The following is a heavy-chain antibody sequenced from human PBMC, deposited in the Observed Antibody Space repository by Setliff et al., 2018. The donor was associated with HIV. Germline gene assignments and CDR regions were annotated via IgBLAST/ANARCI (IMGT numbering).Heavy chain of an antibody. CDR1: GGSFSGYY. V-gene: IGHV4-34*01. Sequence: PSETLSLTCAVDGGSFSGYYWSWIRQPPGKGLEWIGEINHSGSTYYNPSLKSRVTISVDTSKNQFSLKLSSVTAADTAVYYCARLLNYYGNWFDPWGQGTLVTVSS. D-gene: IGHD3-10*01. CDR2: INHSGST. J-gene: IGHJ5*02. CDR3: ARLLNYYGNWFDP.